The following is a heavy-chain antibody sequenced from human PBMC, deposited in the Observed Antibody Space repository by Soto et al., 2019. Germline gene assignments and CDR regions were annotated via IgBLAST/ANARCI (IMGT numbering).Heavy chain of an antibody. J-gene: IGHJ6*02. V-gene: IGHV4-30-4*02. CDR2: IFSSGTT. D-gene: IGHD3-16*01. CDR3: ARGPSPFVFYYAMDG. CDR1: GGSISSGDYY. Sequence: PSETLSLTCTVSGGSISSGDYYWSWIRQAPGKGLEWIGYIFSSGTTYYNPSLTSRLTMSLDTSQNQFSLKLNFVTAAETAGYFWARGPSPFVFYYAMDGWGQGTTVTVSS.